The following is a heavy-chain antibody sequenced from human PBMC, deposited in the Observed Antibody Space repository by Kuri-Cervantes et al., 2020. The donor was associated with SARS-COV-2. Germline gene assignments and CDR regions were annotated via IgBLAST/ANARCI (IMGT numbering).Heavy chain of an antibody. CDR1: GGTFSSYA. J-gene: IGHJ3*02. V-gene: IGHV1-69*04. D-gene: IGHD6-13*01. Sequence: SVKVSCKASGGTFSSYAISWVRQAPGQGLEWMGRSIPILGIANYAQKFQGRVTITADKSTSTAYMELSRLGSEDTAVYYCASGGHSSSWAGDAFDIWGQGTMVTVSS. CDR3: ASGGHSSSWAGDAFDI. CDR2: SIPILGIA.